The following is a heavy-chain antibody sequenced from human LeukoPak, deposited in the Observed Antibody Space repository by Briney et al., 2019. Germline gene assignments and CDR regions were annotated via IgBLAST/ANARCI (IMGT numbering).Heavy chain of an antibody. D-gene: IGHD6-19*01. CDR2: INPNSGGT. V-gene: IGHV1-2*02. Sequence: GASVKVSCKASGYTFTDYYMHWVRQAPGQGLEWMGWINPNSGGTNYAQKFQGRVTMTRDTSISTAYMELSSLRSEDTAVYYCARDQTYSSGWYSLGWFDPWGQGTLVTVSS. J-gene: IGHJ5*02. CDR1: GYTFTDYY. CDR3: ARDQTYSSGWYSLGWFDP.